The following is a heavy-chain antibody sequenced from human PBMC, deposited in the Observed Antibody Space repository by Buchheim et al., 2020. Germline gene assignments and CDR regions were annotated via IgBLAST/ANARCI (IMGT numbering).Heavy chain of an antibody. V-gene: IGHV1-18*01. J-gene: IGHJ6*02. Sequence: QVQLVQSGAEVKKPGASVKVSCKASGYIFTSYGISWVRQAPGQGLEWMGWISPYNGNTDYGQNFQDRVSMTTDTSTTTAYMELTSLRSDDTAVYYCARAYRSGGTCPYYYYFGMDVWGQGTT. D-gene: IGHD2-15*01. CDR2: ISPYNGNT. CDR3: ARAYRSGGTCPYYYYFGMDV. CDR1: GYIFTSYG.